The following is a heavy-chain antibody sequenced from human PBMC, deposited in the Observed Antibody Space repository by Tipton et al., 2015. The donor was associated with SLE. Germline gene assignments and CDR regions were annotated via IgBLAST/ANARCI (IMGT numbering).Heavy chain of an antibody. D-gene: IGHD3-22*01. V-gene: IGHV3-21*03. CDR2: ISSSSTYI. CDR3: ARDTYYYDSSGYYSYYYYYGMDV. Sequence: SLRLSCAASGFTFSSYSMNWARQAPGKGLEWVSSISSSSTYIYYADSVKGRFTISRDNAKNSLYLQMNSLRAEDTAVYYCARDTYYYDSSGYYSYYYYYGMDVWGQGTTVTVSS. CDR1: GFTFSSYS. J-gene: IGHJ6*02.